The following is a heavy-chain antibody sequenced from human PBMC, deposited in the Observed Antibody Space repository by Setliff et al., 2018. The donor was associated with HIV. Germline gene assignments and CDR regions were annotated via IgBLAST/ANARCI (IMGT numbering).Heavy chain of an antibody. D-gene: IGHD3-3*01. CDR1: GDSISSSAYY. CDR3: ARFKYYNFWSGPGNYFDY. Sequence: PSETLSLTCTVSGDSISSSAYYWGWIRQPPGKGLEWIGSMHNSGSTNYSPSLKSRVTISVDSSKDQFSLKLTSVTAADTAVYYCARFKYYNFWSGPGNYFDYWGQGTLVTVSS. J-gene: IGHJ4*02. CDR2: MHNSGST. V-gene: IGHV4-39*07.